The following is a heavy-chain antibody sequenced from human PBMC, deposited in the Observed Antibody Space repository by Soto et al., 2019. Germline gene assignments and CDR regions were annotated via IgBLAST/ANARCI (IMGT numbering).Heavy chain of an antibody. Sequence: PGGSLRLSCAASGFTFSSYGMHWVRQAPGKGLEWVAVISYDGSNKYYADSVKGRFTISRDNSKNTLYLQMNSLRAEDTAVYYCAGDSSGITMIVVDYWGQGTLVAVSS. CDR1: GFTFSSYG. CDR3: AGDSSGITMIVVDY. J-gene: IGHJ4*02. V-gene: IGHV3-30*03. D-gene: IGHD3-22*01. CDR2: ISYDGSNK.